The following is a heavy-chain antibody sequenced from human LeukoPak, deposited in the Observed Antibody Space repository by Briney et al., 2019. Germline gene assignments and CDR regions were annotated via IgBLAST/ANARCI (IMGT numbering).Heavy chain of an antibody. D-gene: IGHD3-3*01. V-gene: IGHV3-66*01. CDR2: IYSSGSA. J-gene: IGHJ4*02. Sequence: GGSLRLSCAASGFTFSASAMNWVRQAPGRGLEWVSVIYSSGSAFYADSVKGRFINSRDNSKNTLYLQMNSLRAEDTAVYYCSRDSHDDFWSGYSEYWGQGTRVTVSS. CDR3: SRDSHDDFWSGYSEY. CDR1: GFTFSASA.